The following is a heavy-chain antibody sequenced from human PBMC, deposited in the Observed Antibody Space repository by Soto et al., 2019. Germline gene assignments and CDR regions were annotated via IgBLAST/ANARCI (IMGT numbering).Heavy chain of an antibody. CDR3: ARSVYDYIWGSYHAFDY. D-gene: IGHD3-16*02. CDR1: GFTFSSYG. Sequence: ESGGGVVQPGRSLRLSCAASGFTFSSYGMHWVRQAPGKGLEWVAVIWYDGSNKYYADSVKGRFTISRDNSKNTLYLQMNSLRAEDTAVYYCARSVYDYIWGSYHAFDYWGQGTLVTVSS. V-gene: IGHV3-33*01. CDR2: IWYDGSNK. J-gene: IGHJ4*02.